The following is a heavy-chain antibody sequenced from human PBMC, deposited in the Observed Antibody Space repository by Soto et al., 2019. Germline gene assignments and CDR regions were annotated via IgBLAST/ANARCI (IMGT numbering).Heavy chain of an antibody. V-gene: IGHV1-58*01. CDR3: AADATAWQQMVPSDY. D-gene: IGHD2-8*01. Sequence: QMQLEQSGPEVKKPGTSVNVSCKASGFTFTSSAFQWVRQARGQRLEWIGWIAVGSGYTNYAQRFQDRVTLTRDMSTATTYMELSRLTSEDTAIYYCAADATAWQQMVPSDYWGQGTLVTVSS. CDR2: IAVGSGYT. CDR1: GFTFTSSA. J-gene: IGHJ4*02.